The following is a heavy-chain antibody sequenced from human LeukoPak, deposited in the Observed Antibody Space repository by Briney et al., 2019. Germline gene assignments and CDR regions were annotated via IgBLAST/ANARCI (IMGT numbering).Heavy chain of an antibody. CDR1: GFTFSGYW. V-gene: IGHV3-7*01. Sequence: GGSLRLSCAASGFTFSGYWMSWLRQTPGKGLEWVANIKQDGTEKYYVDSVKGRFIISRDNAKNSLYLQMNSLRAEDTAVYYCARDGSGWSVYWGQGTLVTVSS. CDR3: ARDGSGWSVY. D-gene: IGHD6-19*01. CDR2: IKQDGTEK. J-gene: IGHJ4*02.